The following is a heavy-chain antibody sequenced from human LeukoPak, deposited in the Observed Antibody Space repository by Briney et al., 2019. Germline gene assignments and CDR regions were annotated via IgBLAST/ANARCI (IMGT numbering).Heavy chain of an antibody. Sequence: SVKVSCKASGGTFSSYAISWVRQAPGQGLEWMGGIIPIFGTANYAQKFQGRVTITADKSTSTAYMELSSLRSEDTAVYYCARDCSGGSCYGAWGRGTLVTASS. J-gene: IGHJ4*02. V-gene: IGHV1-69*06. CDR1: GGTFSSYA. CDR3: ARDCSGGSCYGA. D-gene: IGHD2-15*01. CDR2: IIPIFGTA.